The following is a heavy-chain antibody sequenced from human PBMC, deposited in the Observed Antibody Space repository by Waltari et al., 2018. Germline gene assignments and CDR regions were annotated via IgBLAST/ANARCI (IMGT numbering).Heavy chain of an antibody. CDR3: ARVHISGAADL. CDR2: IHYSGTII. V-gene: IGHV4-59*01. CDR1: GGSIMSNY. J-gene: IGHJ5*02. D-gene: IGHD2-15*01. Sequence: QVQLQESGPGLVKPSETLSLICTVSGGSIMSNYWSWIRQPPGKGLEWIGYIHYSGTIINDSPSLESRATISIDRSSNDFSLTLNSLTAADTAVYYCARVHISGAADLWGQGTLVTVSS.